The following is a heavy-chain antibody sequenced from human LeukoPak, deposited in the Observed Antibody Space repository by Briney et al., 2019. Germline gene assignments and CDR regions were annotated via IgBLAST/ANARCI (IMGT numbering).Heavy chain of an antibody. D-gene: IGHD3-10*01. CDR1: GYSFTSYW. CDR3: ARLGGSGSLNHAFDI. CDR2: IYPGDSDT. J-gene: IGHJ3*02. Sequence: GESLKISCKGSGYSFTSYWIGWVRPMPGKGLGWMGIIYPGDSDTRYSPSFQGQVTISADKSISTAYLQWSSLKASDTAMYYCARLGGSGSLNHAFDIWGQGTTVTVSS. V-gene: IGHV5-51*01.